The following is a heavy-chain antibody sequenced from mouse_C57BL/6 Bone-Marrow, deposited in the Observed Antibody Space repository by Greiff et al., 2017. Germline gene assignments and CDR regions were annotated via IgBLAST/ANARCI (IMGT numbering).Heavy chain of an antibody. Sequence: VQVVESGAELARPGASVKLSCKASGYTFTSYGISWVKQRTGQGLEWIGEIYPRSGNTYYNEKFKGKATLTADKSSSTAYIELRSLTSEDSAVYFCARLGYGSSHFDYWGQGTTLTVSS. CDR1: GYTFTSYG. D-gene: IGHD1-1*01. CDR2: IYPRSGNT. J-gene: IGHJ2*01. V-gene: IGHV1-81*01. CDR3: ARLGYGSSHFDY.